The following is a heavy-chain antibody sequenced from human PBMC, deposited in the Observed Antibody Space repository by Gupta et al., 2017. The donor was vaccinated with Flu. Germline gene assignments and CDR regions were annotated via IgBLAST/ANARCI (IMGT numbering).Heavy chain of an antibody. D-gene: IGHD1-20*01. CDR1: GDTFTFDA. CDR2: IIPIFGTA. CDR3: ARHITGSMSSYFDH. V-gene: IGHV1-69*06. J-gene: IGHJ4*02. Sequence: QVQRVQFGAEVKKPGFSVKVSCKASGDTFTFDAVSWVRQTPGQGLEWMGGIIPIFGTATYAQRFQGRVTITADKSTNTAYMELSGLTSEDAAVFYCARHITGSMSSYFDHWGQGTLVTVSS.